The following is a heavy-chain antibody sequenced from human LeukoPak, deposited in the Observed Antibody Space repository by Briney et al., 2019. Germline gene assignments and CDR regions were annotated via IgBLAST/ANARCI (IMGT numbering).Heavy chain of an antibody. V-gene: IGHV3-11*03. J-gene: IGHJ4*02. Sequence: PGGSLRLSCAASGFTFSDSYMTWVRQAPGKGVEWVAYISGSGHDINYSDSVKGRFTTSRDNAKNSLYLQMNSLRAEDTAVYYCAKVAVDYWGQGSLVTVSS. CDR1: GFTFSDSY. CDR3: AKVAVDY. CDR2: ISGSGHDI.